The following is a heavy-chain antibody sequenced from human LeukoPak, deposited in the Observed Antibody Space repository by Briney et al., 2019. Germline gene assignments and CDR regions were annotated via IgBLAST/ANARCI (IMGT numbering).Heavy chain of an antibody. Sequence: GGPLRLSCEGSGFTFSSYSMIWVRQAPGKGLEWVSSIRGDSTETRHADSLMGRFTISRDSAKKSLYLQMNSLRAEDTAVYYCARGHFGVVLDYWGQGTLVTVSS. CDR3: ARGHFGVVLDY. CDR1: GFTFSSYS. CDR2: IRGDSTET. V-gene: IGHV3-21*01. D-gene: IGHD3-3*01. J-gene: IGHJ4*02.